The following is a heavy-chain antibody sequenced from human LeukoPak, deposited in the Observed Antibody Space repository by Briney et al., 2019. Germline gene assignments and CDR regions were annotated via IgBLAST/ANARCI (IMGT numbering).Heavy chain of an antibody. CDR1: GDSITDDY. Sequence: SETLSLTCTVSGDSITDDYYTWIRQPTGKGLEWIGRIHSGGTTNYNPSLMSRVTLSIDKSKNQFSLKLSSVTAADTAVYYCARHRGPRLKFDYWGQGTLVTVSS. CDR3: ARHRGPRLKFDY. V-gene: IGHV4-4*07. J-gene: IGHJ4*02. CDR2: IHSGGTT.